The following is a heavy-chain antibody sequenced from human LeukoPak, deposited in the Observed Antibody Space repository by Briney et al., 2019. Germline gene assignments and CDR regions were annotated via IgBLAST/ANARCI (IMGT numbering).Heavy chain of an antibody. Sequence: SSETLSLTCTVSGGSISSYYWSWIRQPPGKGLEWIGYIYYSGSTNYNPSLKSRVTISVDTSKNQFSLKLSSVTAADTAVYYCARYCSGSYAFVIDVWGQGTTVTVSS. D-gene: IGHD3-10*01. CDR2: IYYSGST. CDR1: GGSISSYY. J-gene: IGHJ6*01. CDR3: ARYCSGSYAFVIDV. V-gene: IGHV4-59*08.